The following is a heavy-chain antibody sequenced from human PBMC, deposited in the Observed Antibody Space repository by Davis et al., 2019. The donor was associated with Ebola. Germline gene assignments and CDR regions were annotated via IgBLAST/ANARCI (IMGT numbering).Heavy chain of an antibody. J-gene: IGHJ6*02. D-gene: IGHD3-16*02. CDR1: GFTFSSYA. CDR3: ARVWEDYIWGSYRYYYYGMDV. Sequence: PGGSLRLSCAASGFTFSSYAMSWVRQAPGKGLEWVSAISGSGGSTYYADSVKGRFTISRDNSKNTLYLQMNSLRAEDTAVYYCARVWEDYIWGSYRYYYYGMDVWGQGTTVTVSS. CDR2: ISGSGGST. V-gene: IGHV3-23*01.